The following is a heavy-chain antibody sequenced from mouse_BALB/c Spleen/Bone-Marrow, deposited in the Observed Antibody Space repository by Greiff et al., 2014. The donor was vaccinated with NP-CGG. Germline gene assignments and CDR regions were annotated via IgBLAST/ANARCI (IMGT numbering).Heavy chain of an antibody. V-gene: IGHV5-6-4*01. J-gene: IGHJ2*01. CDR3: RREEPNWGFDY. Sequence: EVQGVESGGGLVKPGGSLKLSCAASGFTFSSYTMSWVRQTPEKRLEWVATISSGGSYTYYPDSVKGRFTISRDNAKNTLYLQRSRSKVEDTANYCLRREEPNWGFDYWGQGTTLTVSS. CDR2: ISSGGSYT. CDR1: GFTFSSYT. D-gene: IGHD4-1*01.